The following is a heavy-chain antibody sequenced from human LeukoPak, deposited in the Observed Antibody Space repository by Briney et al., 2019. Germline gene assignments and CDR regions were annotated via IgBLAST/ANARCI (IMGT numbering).Heavy chain of an antibody. Sequence: GGSLRLSCAASGFTFSSYAMSWVRQAPGKGLEWVSSISSSSSYIYYADSVKGRFTISRDNAENTVYLQMNSLRAEDTAVYYCARVLSGSWDWFDPWGQGTLVTVSS. D-gene: IGHD3-22*01. V-gene: IGHV3-21*01. CDR3: ARVLSGSWDWFDP. J-gene: IGHJ5*02. CDR2: ISSSSSYI. CDR1: GFTFSSYA.